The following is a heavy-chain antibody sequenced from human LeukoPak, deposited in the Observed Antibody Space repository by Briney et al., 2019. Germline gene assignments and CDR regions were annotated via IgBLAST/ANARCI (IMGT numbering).Heavy chain of an antibody. D-gene: IGHD6-13*01. CDR3: ARGQQLVD. V-gene: IGHV3-74*01. J-gene: IGHJ4*02. Sequence: GGSLSLSCAAPGFTFISYWMHWVRQAPGKGLVWVSRTDGSSTSYADSVKGRFTISRDNAKNTLYLQMNSLRAEDTAVHYCARGQQLVDWGQGTRVTVSS. CDR2: TDGSST. CDR1: GFTFISYW.